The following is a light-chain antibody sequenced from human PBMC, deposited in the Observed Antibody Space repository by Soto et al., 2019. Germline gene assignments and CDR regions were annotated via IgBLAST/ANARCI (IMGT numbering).Light chain of an antibody. CDR3: SSYTTSSTTPYV. CDR2: DVI. Sequence: QSALTQPASVSGSPGQSITISCTGTSSDIGAYNYVSWYRQHPGKAPKLMIYDVINRPSGVSNRFSGSKSGNTASLTISGLQAEDEADYYCSSYTTSSTTPYVFGTGTKVTVL. CDR1: SSDIGAYNY. V-gene: IGLV2-14*03. J-gene: IGLJ1*01.